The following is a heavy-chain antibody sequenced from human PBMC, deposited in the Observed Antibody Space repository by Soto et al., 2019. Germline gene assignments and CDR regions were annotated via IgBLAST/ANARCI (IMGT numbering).Heavy chain of an antibody. J-gene: IGHJ6*02. CDR3: ASSPAYGSSWYGIPPDLSHGMDV. D-gene: IGHD6-13*01. CDR2: INPRGGIT. Sequence: ASVKHCCKASGYTFTSYYIHWVRQAPGQGLEWMGIINPRGGITTYAQKFQGRLTMTGDTSTSTVYMELSSLTSEDTAMYHCASSPAYGSSWYGIPPDLSHGMDVWGQGTTVTVSS. CDR1: GYTFTSYY. V-gene: IGHV1-46*01.